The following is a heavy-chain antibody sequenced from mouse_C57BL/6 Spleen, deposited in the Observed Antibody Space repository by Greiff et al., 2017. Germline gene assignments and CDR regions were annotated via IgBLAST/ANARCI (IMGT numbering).Heavy chain of an antibody. V-gene: IGHV1-69*01. Sequence: QVHVKQPGAELVMPGASVKLSCKASGYTFTSYWMHWVKQRPGQGLEWIGEIDPSVSYTNYTQKFKGKSTLTVDKSSSTAYMQLSSLTSEDSAVYYCARNYPAWFAYWGQGTLVTVSA. CDR3: ARNYPAWFAY. CDR2: IDPSVSYT. J-gene: IGHJ3*01. CDR1: GYTFTSYW. D-gene: IGHD1-1*02.